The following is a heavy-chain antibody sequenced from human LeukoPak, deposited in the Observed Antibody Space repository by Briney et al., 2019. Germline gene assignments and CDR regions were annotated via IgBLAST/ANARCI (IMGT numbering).Heavy chain of an antibody. V-gene: IGHV3-48*01. CDR1: GFTFSTYS. CDR2: ISSSGTTT. Sequence: SGGSLRLSCAASGFTFSTYSLNWVRQAPGKGLEWVSYISSSGTTTEYADSVKGRFTISRDNAKNSLSLQMNSLRAEDTAVYYCARVGSSGWYGDYWGQGTLVTVSS. J-gene: IGHJ4*02. D-gene: IGHD6-19*01. CDR3: ARVGSSGWYGDY.